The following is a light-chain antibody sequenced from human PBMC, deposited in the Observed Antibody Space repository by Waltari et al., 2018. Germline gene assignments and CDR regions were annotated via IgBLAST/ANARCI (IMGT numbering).Light chain of an antibody. CDR3: CSFTSTSSWV. V-gene: IGLV2-14*03. Sequence: HSALTQPASVSGSPGQSITIPCTGTSSDIGAYNYVSWYQQHPGKAPKLIIFDVNKRPSGVSGRFSGSKSGNTASLTISGLQAEDEADFYCCSFTSTSSWVFGGGTKLTVL. CDR1: SSDIGAYNY. CDR2: DVN. J-gene: IGLJ3*02.